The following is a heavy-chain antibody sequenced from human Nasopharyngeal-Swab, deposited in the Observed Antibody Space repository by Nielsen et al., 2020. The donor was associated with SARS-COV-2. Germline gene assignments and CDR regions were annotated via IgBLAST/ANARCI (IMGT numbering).Heavy chain of an antibody. CDR3: TTGTTGNPTYYYYYGMDV. D-gene: IGHD1-1*01. Sequence: WIRQPPGKGLEWVSVIHSGGSTYYADSVKGRFTISRDNSKNTLYLQMNSLRAEDTAVYYCTTGTTGNPTYYYYYGMDVWGQGTTVTVSS. J-gene: IGHJ6*02. V-gene: IGHV3-53*01. CDR2: IHSGGST.